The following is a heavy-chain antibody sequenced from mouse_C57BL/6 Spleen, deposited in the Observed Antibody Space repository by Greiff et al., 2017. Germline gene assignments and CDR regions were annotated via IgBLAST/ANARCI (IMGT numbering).Heavy chain of an antibody. V-gene: IGHV5-16*01. Sequence: EVKLVESEGGLVQPGSSMKLSCTASGFTFSDYYMAWVRQVPEKGLEWVANINYDGSSTYYLDSLKSRFIISRDNAKNILYLQMSSLKSEDTATYYCARERGRPRYFDVWGTGTTVTVSS. CDR1: GFTFSDYY. J-gene: IGHJ1*03. CDR2: INYDGSST. D-gene: IGHD2-12*01. CDR3: ARERGRPRYFDV.